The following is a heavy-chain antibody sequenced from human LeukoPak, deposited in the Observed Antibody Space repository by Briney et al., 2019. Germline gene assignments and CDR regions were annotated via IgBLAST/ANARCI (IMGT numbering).Heavy chain of an antibody. J-gene: IGHJ3*02. D-gene: IGHD6-13*01. CDR2: ISGSGGST. Sequence: GGSLRLSCAASGFTFSSYGMSWVRQAPGKGLEWVSAISGSGGSTYYADSVKGRFTISRDNSKNTLYLQMNSLRAEDTAVYYCAKDPLILISSWYRGDAFDIWGQGTMVTVSS. CDR3: AKDPLILISSWYRGDAFDI. V-gene: IGHV3-23*01. CDR1: GFTFSSYG.